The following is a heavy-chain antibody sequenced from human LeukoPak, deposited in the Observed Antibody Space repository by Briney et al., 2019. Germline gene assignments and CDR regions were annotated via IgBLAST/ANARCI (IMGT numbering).Heavy chain of an antibody. J-gene: IGHJ4*02. V-gene: IGHV1-69*13. CDR2: IIPIFGTA. Sequence: GASVKVSCKASGGTFSSYAISWVRQAPGQGLEWMGGIIPIFGTANYAQKFQGRVTITADESTSTAYMELSSLRSEDTAVYYCARDGYCSRTSCYLGYWGQGTLVTVSS. CDR1: GGTFSSYA. CDR3: ARDGYCSRTSCYLGY. D-gene: IGHD2-2*03.